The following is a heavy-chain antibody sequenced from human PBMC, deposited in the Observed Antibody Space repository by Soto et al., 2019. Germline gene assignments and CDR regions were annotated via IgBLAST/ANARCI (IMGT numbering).Heavy chain of an antibody. Sequence: EVKLVESGGGLVQPGGSLKLSCAASGFIFSGSAIHWVRQASGKGLEWVGRIRSRANNYATSFAASVKGRFIFSRDDSKNMAYLQMNTLKTEDTAVYYCSRGQRAAIGDYYYHVMDVWGQGTTVTVSS. V-gene: IGHV3-73*02. CDR1: GFIFSGSA. D-gene: IGHD2-2*02. CDR3: SRGQRAAIGDYYYHVMDV. J-gene: IGHJ6*02. CDR2: IRSRANNYAT.